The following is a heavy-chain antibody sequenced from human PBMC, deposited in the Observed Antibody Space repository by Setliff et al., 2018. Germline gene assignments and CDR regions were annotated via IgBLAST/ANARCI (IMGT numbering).Heavy chain of an antibody. D-gene: IGHD2-21*01. Sequence: ASVKVSCKASGYTFTNYGVTWVRQAPGQGLEWMGWIGAYNGNTYNAHKLQGRVSMTTDTSTSTAYMELRSLRSDDTAVYYCARVYTSTIPPDYWGQGTPVTVSS. CDR1: GYTFTNYG. V-gene: IGHV1-18*01. CDR3: ARVYTSTIPPDY. J-gene: IGHJ4*02. CDR2: IGAYNGNT.